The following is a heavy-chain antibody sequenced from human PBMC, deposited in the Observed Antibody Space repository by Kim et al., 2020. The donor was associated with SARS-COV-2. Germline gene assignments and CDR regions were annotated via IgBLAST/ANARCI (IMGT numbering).Heavy chain of an antibody. CDR3: ARDGIAAADTTAYNWFDP. CDR2: MNPNSGNT. CDR1: GYTFTSYD. D-gene: IGHD6-13*01. V-gene: IGHV1-8*01. J-gene: IGHJ5*02. Sequence: ASVKVSCKASGYTFTSYDINWVRQATGQGLEWMGWMNPNSGNTGYAQKFQGRVTMTRNTSISTAYMELSSLRSEDTAVYYCARDGIAAADTTAYNWFDPWGQGTLVTVSS.